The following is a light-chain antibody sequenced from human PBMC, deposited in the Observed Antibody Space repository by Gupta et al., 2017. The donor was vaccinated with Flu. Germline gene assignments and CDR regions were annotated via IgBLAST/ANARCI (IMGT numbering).Light chain of an antibody. CDR3: MQALQTPRT. J-gene: IGKJ1*01. V-gene: IGKV2-28*01. CDR2: LGS. Sequence: VTPGEPASISCRSSPSLLHSNGYNYLDWYLQKPGQSPQLLIYLGSNRASGVPDRFSGSGSGTDFTLKISRVESEDVGIYYCMQALQTPRTFGQGTRVEIK. CDR1: PSLLHSNGYNY.